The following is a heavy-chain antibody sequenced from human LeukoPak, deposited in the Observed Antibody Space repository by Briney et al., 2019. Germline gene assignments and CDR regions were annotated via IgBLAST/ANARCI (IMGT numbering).Heavy chain of an antibody. CDR3: ARGSMSGRPDNWFDP. CDR2: IYYSGST. J-gene: IGHJ5*02. CDR1: GGSISSYY. V-gene: IGHV4-59*01. Sequence: SETLSLTCTVSGGSISSYYWSRIRQPPGRGLEWIGYIYYSGSTNYNPSLKSRVTISVDTSKDQLSLKLSSVTAADTAVYYCARGSMSGRPDNWFDPWGQGILVTVSS. D-gene: IGHD6-6*01.